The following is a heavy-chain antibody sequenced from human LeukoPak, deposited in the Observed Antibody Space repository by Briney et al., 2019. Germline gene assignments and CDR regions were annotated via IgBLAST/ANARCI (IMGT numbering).Heavy chain of an antibody. J-gene: IGHJ6*03. D-gene: IGHD5-18*01. V-gene: IGHV4-4*07. CDR1: GGSISSYY. Sequence: QPSETLSLTCTVSGGSISSYYWSWIRQPARKGLEWIGRIYTSGSTNYNPSLKSRVTMSVDTSKNQFSLKLSSVTAADTAVYYCARDRVEFGYGPYYYYYYMDVWGKGTTVTVSS. CDR2: IYTSGST. CDR3: ARDRVEFGYGPYYYYYYMDV.